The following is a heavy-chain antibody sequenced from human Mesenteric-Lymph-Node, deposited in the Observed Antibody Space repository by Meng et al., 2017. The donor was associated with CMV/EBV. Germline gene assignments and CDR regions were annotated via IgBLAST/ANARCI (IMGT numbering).Heavy chain of an antibody. Sequence: GESLKISCAASGFTFPNYAMHWVRQAPGKGLEWVAVISYDVINEYYTDSVKGRFTISRDNAKNSLYLQMNSLRAEDTAVYYCARDRDYVWGSPMDYWGQGMLVTVSS. V-gene: IGHV3-30-3*01. D-gene: IGHD3-16*01. CDR3: ARDRDYVWGSPMDY. CDR2: ISYDVINE. CDR1: GFTFPNYA. J-gene: IGHJ4*02.